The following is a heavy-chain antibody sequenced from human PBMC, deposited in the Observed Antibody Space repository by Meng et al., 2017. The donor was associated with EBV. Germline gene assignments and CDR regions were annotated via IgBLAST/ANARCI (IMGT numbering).Heavy chain of an antibody. J-gene: IGHJ4*02. CDR3: ARAEIAAAGRLDY. CDR1: GGTFSSYA. Sequence: VQLVRSGGEVKKPGSSVKVTCKASGGTFSSYAISWVRQAPGQGLEWMGGIIPIFGTANYAQKFQGRVTITADKSTSTAYMELSSLRSEDTAVYYCARAEIAAAGRLDYWGQGTLVTVSS. CDR2: IIPIFGTA. D-gene: IGHD6-13*01. V-gene: IGHV1-69*06.